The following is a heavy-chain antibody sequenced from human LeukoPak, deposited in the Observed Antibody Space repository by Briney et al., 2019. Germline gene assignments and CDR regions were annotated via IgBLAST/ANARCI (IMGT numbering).Heavy chain of an antibody. CDR1: GFTFSNYW. J-gene: IGHJ4*02. Sequence: GGSLRLSCAASGFTFSNYWMHWVRQAPGKGLVWVSRINSDGSSTTYADSVKGRFTISRDNAKNTLYLQMDSLRAEDTAIYYCAKIPSATESFDYWGQGTLVTVSS. CDR2: INSDGSST. V-gene: IGHV3-74*01. CDR3: AKIPSATESFDY. D-gene: IGHD5-12*01.